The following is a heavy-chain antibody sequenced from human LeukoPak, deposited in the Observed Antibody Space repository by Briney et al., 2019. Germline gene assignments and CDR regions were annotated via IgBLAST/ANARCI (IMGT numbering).Heavy chain of an antibody. CDR3: ARGSRSYLDY. V-gene: IGHV3-9*01. CDR1: GFTFDDYA. CDR2: ISWNSGSI. D-gene: IGHD3-10*01. Sequence: GGSLRLSCAASGFTFDDYAMHWVRQAPGKGLEWVSGISWNSGSIGYADSVKGRFTISRDNAKNSLYLQMNSLRAEDTALYYRARGSRSYLDYWGQGTLVTVSS. J-gene: IGHJ4*02.